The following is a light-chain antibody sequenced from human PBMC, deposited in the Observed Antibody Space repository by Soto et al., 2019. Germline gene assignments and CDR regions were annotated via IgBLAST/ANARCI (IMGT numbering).Light chain of an antibody. CDR3: RQHNTYPRT. J-gene: IGKJ1*01. V-gene: IGKV1-17*01. CDR2: GAS. CDR1: QDIRDD. Sequence: DIQMTQSPSSLSASVGDRVTITCRARQDIRDDLSWYQQKPGKAPKRLIYGASTLQHEVSLRFSGSGSGTGFTLTISSLQPEEYETYYCRQHNTYPRTFGQGTTVDI.